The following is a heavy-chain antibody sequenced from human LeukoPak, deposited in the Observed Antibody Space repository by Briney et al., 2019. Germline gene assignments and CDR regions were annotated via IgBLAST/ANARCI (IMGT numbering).Heavy chain of an antibody. CDR2: IYYTGST. CDR1: GGSISSYY. D-gene: IGHD6-19*01. CDR3: ARADEYSSGWYFDS. J-gene: IGHJ4*02. Sequence: SETLSLTCTVSGGSISSYYWSWIRQPPGKGLEWIGFIYYTGSTNYNPSLKSRVTISTDTSENQFSLKLNSVAAADTAVYYCARADEYSSGWYFDSWGQGTLVTVSS. V-gene: IGHV4-59*01.